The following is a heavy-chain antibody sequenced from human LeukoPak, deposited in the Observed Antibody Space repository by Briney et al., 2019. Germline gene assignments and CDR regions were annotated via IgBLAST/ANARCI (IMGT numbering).Heavy chain of an antibody. D-gene: IGHD1-26*01. CDR1: GFTFSSYD. V-gene: IGHV3-13*04. CDR3: ARGVGATTYYYGMDV. J-gene: IGHJ6*02. CDR2: IGTAGDT. Sequence: GGSLRLSYAASGFTFSSYDMHWVRQATGKGLEWVSAIGTAGDTYYPGSVKGRFTISRENAKNSLYLQMNSLRAGDTAVYYCARGVGATTYYYGMDVWGQGTTVTVSS.